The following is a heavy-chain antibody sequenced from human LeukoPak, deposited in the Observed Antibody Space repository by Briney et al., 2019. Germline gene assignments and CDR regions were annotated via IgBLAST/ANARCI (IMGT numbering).Heavy chain of an antibody. Sequence: GGSLRLSCAASGFALSDYSMSWLRQAPGKGLEWISSIRSGGRTIYYADSLKGRFTISRDNAKNSLYLQMHSLRAEDTAVYYCARGAWYNDRSGYSRFEYWGLGTEVTVSS. CDR1: GFALSDYS. D-gene: IGHD3-22*01. J-gene: IGHJ4*02. CDR3: ARGAWYNDRSGYSRFEY. CDR2: IRSGGRTI. V-gene: IGHV3-11*04.